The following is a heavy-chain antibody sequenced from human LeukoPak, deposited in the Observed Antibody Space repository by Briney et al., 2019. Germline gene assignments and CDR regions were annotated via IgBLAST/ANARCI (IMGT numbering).Heavy chain of an antibody. V-gene: IGHV1-2*02. D-gene: IGHD3-22*01. CDR2: INPNSGGT. CDR3: ARDQSAHDSSGYYSAPLDDAFDI. CDR1: GYTFTGYY. J-gene: IGHJ3*02. Sequence: ASVKVSCKASGYTFTGYYMHWVRQAPGQGLEWMGWINPNSGGTNYAQKFQGRVTMTRDTSTSTVYMELSSLRSEDTAVYYCARDQSAHDSSGYYSAPLDDAFDIWGQGTMVTVSS.